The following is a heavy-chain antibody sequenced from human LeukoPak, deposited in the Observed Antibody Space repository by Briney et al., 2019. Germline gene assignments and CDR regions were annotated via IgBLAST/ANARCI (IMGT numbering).Heavy chain of an antibody. D-gene: IGHD4-23*01. V-gene: IGHV3-30*18. CDR2: ISYDGSSK. J-gene: IGHJ4*02. CDR1: GFTFSSYD. Sequence: PGGSLRLSCAASGFTFSSYDMHWFRQDPRKELQGVAVISYDGSSKYYEDSVKSRVTISIDNSKNTLYLQMNSLRAEDTAVYYCAKVAAGNSVDYWGQGTLVTVSS. CDR3: AKVAAGNSVDY.